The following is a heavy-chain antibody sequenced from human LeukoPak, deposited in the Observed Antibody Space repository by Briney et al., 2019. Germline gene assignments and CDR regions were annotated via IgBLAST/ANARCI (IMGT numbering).Heavy chain of an antibody. J-gene: IGHJ4*02. CDR3: ARGDEYTTSP. V-gene: IGHV3-7*05. CDR1: GFTFSSFW. D-gene: IGHD2-2*02. Sequence: AGGSLRLSCAAFGFTFSSFWMSWVRQAPGKGLEWVANIKRDGGDKYYVDSVKGRFSISRDNAKNSLYLHMNSLRAEDTAVYYCARGDEYTTSPWGQGTLVTVSS. CDR2: IKRDGGDK.